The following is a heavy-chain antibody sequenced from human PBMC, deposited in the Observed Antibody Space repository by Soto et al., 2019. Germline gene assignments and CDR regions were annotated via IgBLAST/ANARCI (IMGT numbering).Heavy chain of an antibody. CDR2: IYYSGST. CDR1: GGSISSYY. J-gene: IGHJ4*02. Sequence: SETLSLTCTVSGGSISSYYWSWIRQPPGKGLEWIGYIYYSGSTNYNPSLKSRVTISVDTSKNQSSLKLSSVTAADTAVYYCARAKGYIVATIKAYYFDYWGQGTLVTVS. CDR3: ARAKGYIVATIKAYYFDY. V-gene: IGHV4-59*01. D-gene: IGHD5-12*01.